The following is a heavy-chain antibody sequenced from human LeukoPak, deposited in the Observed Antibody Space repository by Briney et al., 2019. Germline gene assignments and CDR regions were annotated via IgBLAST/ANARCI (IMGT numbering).Heavy chain of an antibody. CDR2: ISGYNGNT. D-gene: IGHD6-13*01. CDR3: ARSPGIGTAGTVDY. CDR1: GYIFTSYG. Sequence: ASVKVSCKASGYIFTSYGINWVRQAPGQGLEWMGWISGYNGNTNFAQKLQGRVTMTTATSTSTVYMELRSLRSDDTAVYYCARSPGIGTAGTVDYWGQGTLVTVSS. V-gene: IGHV1-18*01. J-gene: IGHJ4*02.